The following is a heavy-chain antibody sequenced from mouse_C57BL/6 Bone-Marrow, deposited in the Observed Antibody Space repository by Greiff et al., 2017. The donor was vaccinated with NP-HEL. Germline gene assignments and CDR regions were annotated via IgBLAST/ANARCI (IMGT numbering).Heavy chain of an antibody. CDR1: GFSLTSYA. V-gene: IGHV2-9-1*01. J-gene: IGHJ3*01. D-gene: IGHD2-1*01. CDR3: ARMSLFYYGNYPFAY. CDR2: IWTGGGT. Sequence: VKLVESGPGLVAPSQSLSITCTVSGFSLTSYAISWVRQPPGKGLEWLGVIWTGGGTNYTSALKSRLSISKDNSKSQVFLKMTSLQTDDTARYYCARMSLFYYGNYPFAYWGQGTLVTVSA.